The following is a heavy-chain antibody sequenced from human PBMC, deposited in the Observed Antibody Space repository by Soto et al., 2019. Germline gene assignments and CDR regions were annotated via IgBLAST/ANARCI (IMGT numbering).Heavy chain of an antibody. CDR2: ISYDGSNK. D-gene: IGHD6-13*01. J-gene: IGHJ4*02. CDR1: GFTFSSYA. CDR3: ARAEPCIAPAKALAVDY. V-gene: IGHV3-30-3*01. Sequence: GGSLRLSCAASGFTFSSYAMHWVRQAPGKGLEWVAVISYDGSNKYYADSVKGRFTISRDNSKNTLYLQMNSLRAEDTAVYYCARAEPCIAPAKALAVDYWGQATLLT.